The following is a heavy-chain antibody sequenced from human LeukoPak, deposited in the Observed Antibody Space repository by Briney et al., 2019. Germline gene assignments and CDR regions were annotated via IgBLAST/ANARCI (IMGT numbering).Heavy chain of an antibody. CDR3: ARGPDFGDRLDYFDY. V-gene: IGHV3-7*01. J-gene: IGHJ4*02. CDR1: GFTFSRHW. D-gene: IGHD4-17*01. Sequence: GGSLTLSCAASGFTFSRHWMGWVRHAPGKGREWVANIKQDASQYYVDSVRGRFIISRDNAKNSLSLQMNSLRLEDTAVYYCARGPDFGDRLDYFDYWGQGTLVTVSS. CDR2: IKQDASQ.